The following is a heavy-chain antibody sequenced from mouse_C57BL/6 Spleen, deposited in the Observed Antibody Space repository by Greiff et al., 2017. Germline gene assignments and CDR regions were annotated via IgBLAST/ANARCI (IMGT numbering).Heavy chain of an antibody. CDR3: ARGGSSYWYFDV. CDR1: GYTFTSYW. Sequence: QVQLQQPGTELVKPGASVKLSCKASGYTFTSYWMHWVKQRPGQGLEWIGNINPSNGGTNYNEKFQSKATLTVDKSSSTAYMQLSSLTSEDSAVYYCARGGSSYWYFDVWGTGTTVTVSS. CDR2: INPSNGGT. V-gene: IGHV1-53*01. D-gene: IGHD1-1*01. J-gene: IGHJ1*03.